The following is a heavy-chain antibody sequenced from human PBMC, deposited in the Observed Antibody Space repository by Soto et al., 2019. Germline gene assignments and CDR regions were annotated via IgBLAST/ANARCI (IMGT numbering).Heavy chain of an antibody. CDR2: IYYSGSP. J-gene: IGHJ4*02. Sequence: AETLSLTCTVSGGSVSGGSYYWSWIRQPPGKGLEWIGYIYYSGSPNYNPSLKIRVTISVDTSKNQFSMKLSSVTAADTAVYYCSRIKSFTMVRGATFDYWGQGTLVTGSS. D-gene: IGHD3-10*01. V-gene: IGHV4-61*01. CDR1: GGSVSGGSYY. CDR3: SRIKSFTMVRGATFDY.